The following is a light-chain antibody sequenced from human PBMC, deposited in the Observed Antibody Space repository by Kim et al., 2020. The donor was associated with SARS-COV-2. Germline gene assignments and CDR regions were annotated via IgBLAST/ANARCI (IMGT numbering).Light chain of an antibody. J-gene: IGKJ1*01. Sequence: SPGERATLSCRASQSVSSNYLAWYQQKPGQAPRLLIYGVSSRATGIPDRFSGSVSGTDFTLTITRLEPEDFAVYYCQQYSSSPATFGQGTKVDIK. CDR1: QSVSSNY. V-gene: IGKV3-20*01. CDR3: QQYSSSPAT. CDR2: GVS.